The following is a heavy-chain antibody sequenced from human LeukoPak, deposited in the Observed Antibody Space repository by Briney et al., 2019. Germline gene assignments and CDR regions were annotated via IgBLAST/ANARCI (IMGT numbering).Heavy chain of an antibody. CDR2: IIPIFGTA. Sequence: SVKVSCKASGGTFSSFAISWVRQAPGQGLEWMGGIIPIFGTANYAQKFQGRVTITADESTSTAYMELSSLRSEDTAVYYCARATETRRIAAHPFDYWGQGTLVTVSS. J-gene: IGHJ4*02. V-gene: IGHV1-69*13. CDR3: ARATETRRIAAHPFDY. CDR1: GGTFSSFA. D-gene: IGHD6-6*01.